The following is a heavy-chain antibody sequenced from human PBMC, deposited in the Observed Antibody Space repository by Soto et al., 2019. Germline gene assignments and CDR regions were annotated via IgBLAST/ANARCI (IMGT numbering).Heavy chain of an antibody. CDR2: IVVGSGNT. Sequence: AASVKVSCKASGFTFTSSDVQWVRQARGQRLEWIGWIVVGSGNTNYAQKFQERVTITRDMSTSTAYMELSSLRSEDTAVYYCAAEGCSSGYYYCMDVWGQGTTGTVSS. D-gene: IGHD3-22*01. CDR1: GFTFTSSD. V-gene: IGHV1-58*01. J-gene: IGHJ6*02. CDR3: AAEGCSSGYYYCMDV.